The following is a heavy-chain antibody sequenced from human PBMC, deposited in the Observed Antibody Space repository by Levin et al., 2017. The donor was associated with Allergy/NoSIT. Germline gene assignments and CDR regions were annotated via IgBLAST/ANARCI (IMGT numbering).Heavy chain of an antibody. CDR2: IKEDGSEK. CDR1: GFTFSLYW. CDR3: ARDQNWSSDY. J-gene: IGHJ4*02. Sequence: QPGGSLRLSCEASGFTFSLYWMSWVRQAPGKGLEWVANIKEDGSEKYYVDSVKGRFTISRDNAKKSLYLQMNSLRAEDTAIYYCARDQNWSSDYWGQGTLVTVSS. V-gene: IGHV3-7*01. D-gene: IGHD1-1*01.